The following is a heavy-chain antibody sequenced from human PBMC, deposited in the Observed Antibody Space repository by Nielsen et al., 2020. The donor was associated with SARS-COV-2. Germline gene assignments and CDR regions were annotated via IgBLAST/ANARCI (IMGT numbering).Heavy chain of an antibody. CDR3: AKSGYQLLWGYYYYGMDV. CDR2: ISGSGGST. J-gene: IGHJ6*02. V-gene: IGHV3-23*01. Sequence: GSLKISCAASGFTFSSYAMSWVRQAPGKGLEWVSAISGSGGSTYYADSVKGRFTISRDNSKNTLYLQMNSLRAEDTAVYYCAKSGYQLLWGYYYYGMDVWGQGTTVTVSS. CDR1: GFTFSSYA. D-gene: IGHD2-2*01.